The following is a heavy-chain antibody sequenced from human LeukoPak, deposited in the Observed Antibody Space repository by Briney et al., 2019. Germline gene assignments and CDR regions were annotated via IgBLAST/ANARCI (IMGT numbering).Heavy chain of an antibody. D-gene: IGHD4/OR15-4a*01. CDR1: GFTFSSYS. V-gene: IGHV3-21*01. CDR2: ISSSSSYI. J-gene: IGHJ3*02. Sequence: GGSLRLSCAASGFTFSSYSMNWVRQAPGKGLEWVSSISSSSSYIYYADSVEGRFTISRDSAKNSLYLQMNSLRDEDTAVYYCARYGAALDALDIWGQGTMVTVS. CDR3: ARYGAALDALDI.